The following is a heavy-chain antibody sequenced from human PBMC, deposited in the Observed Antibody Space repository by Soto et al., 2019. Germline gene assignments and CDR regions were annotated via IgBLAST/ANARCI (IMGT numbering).Heavy chain of an antibody. CDR2: IYHSGST. D-gene: IGHD1-26*01. V-gene: IGHV4-4*02. Sequence: SETLSLTCAVSGGSISSSNWWSWVRQPPGKGLEWIGEIYHSGSTNYNPSLKSRVTISVDKSKNQFSLKLSSVTAADTAVYYCAREFASGSYQYYFDYWGQGTLVTVSS. J-gene: IGHJ4*02. CDR3: AREFASGSYQYYFDY. CDR1: GGSISSSNW.